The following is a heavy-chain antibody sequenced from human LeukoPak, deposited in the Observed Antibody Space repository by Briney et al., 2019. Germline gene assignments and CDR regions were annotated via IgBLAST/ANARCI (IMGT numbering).Heavy chain of an antibody. D-gene: IGHD6-19*01. CDR2: IKQDGSEK. J-gene: IGHJ4*02. CDR3: ARHGGAVAGNFDY. Sequence: GGSLRLSCAASGFTFSSYWMSWVRQAPGKGLEWVANIKQDGSEKYYVDSVKGRFTISRDNAKNSLYLQMNSLRAEDTAVYYCARHGGAVAGNFDYWGQGALVTVSS. CDR1: GFTFSSYW. V-gene: IGHV3-7*01.